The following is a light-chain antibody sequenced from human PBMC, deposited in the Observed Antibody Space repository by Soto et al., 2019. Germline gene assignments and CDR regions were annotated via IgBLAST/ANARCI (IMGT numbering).Light chain of an antibody. CDR3: QQYNNWTPWT. J-gene: IGKJ1*01. V-gene: IGKV3-15*01. CDR2: DAS. Sequence: EVVMTQSPATLSVSPGERATLSCWASQSISGNLAWYQQKPGQAPRLLIYDASTRATGIPARFSGNGSGTQFTLTITSLRSEDFAVYYCQQYNNWTPWTFGPGTKVELK. CDR1: QSISGN.